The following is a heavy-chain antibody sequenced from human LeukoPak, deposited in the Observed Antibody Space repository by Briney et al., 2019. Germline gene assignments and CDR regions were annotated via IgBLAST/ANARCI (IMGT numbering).Heavy chain of an antibody. CDR3: ARVGVDYSGNIIKYFFDY. CDR1: GGSMTNSTYY. Sequence: SETLSLTCTVSGGSMTNSTYYWGWIRQPPGKGLEWIGSIYYSGSTYYNPSFKSRVTISVDTSKNQFSLKLSPVTAADTAVYYCARVGVDYSGNIIKYFFDYWGQGTLVTVSS. J-gene: IGHJ4*02. CDR2: IYYSGST. V-gene: IGHV4-39*07. D-gene: IGHD4-23*01.